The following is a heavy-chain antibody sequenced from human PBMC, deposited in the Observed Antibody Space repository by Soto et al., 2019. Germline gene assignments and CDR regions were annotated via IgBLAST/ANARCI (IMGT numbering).Heavy chain of an antibody. J-gene: IGHJ5*02. CDR2: ILTTGST. V-gene: IGHV3-53*01. CDR1: GLTVSSNH. Sequence: PGGSLRLSCVASGLTVSSNHMSWVLQAPGKGLEWVSVILTTGSTYYADSLKGRFIISRDNSKNTLYLQMNSLRAEDTAVYYCATYSGSTGGLDPWGQGTLVTVSA. D-gene: IGHD5-12*01. CDR3: ATYSGSTGGLDP.